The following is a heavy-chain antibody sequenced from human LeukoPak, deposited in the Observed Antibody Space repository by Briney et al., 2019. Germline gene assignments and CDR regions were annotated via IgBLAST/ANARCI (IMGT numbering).Heavy chain of an antibody. CDR1: GFSFDTYW. J-gene: IGHJ4*02. CDR3: AREGSKNGYNFPIDY. Sequence: GESLKISCKGSGFSFDTYWIGWVRQMPGKGLEWMGMIFPGDSDVRKSPSFQGHVTISADRSISTAYLQWSSLKASDTAVYYCAREGSKNGYNFPIDYWGQGTLVTVSS. D-gene: IGHD5-24*01. V-gene: IGHV5-51*01. CDR2: IFPGDSDV.